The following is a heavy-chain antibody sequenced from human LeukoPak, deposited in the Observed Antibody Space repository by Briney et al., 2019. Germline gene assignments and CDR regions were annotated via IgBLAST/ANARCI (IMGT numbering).Heavy chain of an antibody. CDR2: INHSGST. J-gene: IGHJ4*02. V-gene: IGHV4-39*01. CDR3: ARQSFPYYYGSGSYHPSTYFDY. Sequence: PSETLSLTCTVSGGSISSSSYYWGWIRQPPGKGPEWIGEINHSGSTNYNPSLKSRVTISVDTSKNQFSLKLSSVTAADTAVYYCARQSFPYYYGSGSYHPSTYFDYWGQGTLVTVSS. CDR1: GGSISSSSYY. D-gene: IGHD3-10*01.